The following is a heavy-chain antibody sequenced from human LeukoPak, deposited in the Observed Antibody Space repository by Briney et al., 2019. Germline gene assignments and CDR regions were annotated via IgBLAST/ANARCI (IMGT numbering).Heavy chain of an antibody. CDR1: GFTFDDYA. CDR3: ARDEVGGFFDF. D-gene: IGHD3-10*01. J-gene: IGHJ4*02. CDR2: ISWNSGSI. Sequence: GGSLRLSCAASGFTFDDYAMHWVRQAPGKGLEWVSGISWNSGSIGYADSVKGRFSIYRDNARSLVFLQMNSLRVEDSAVYYCARDEVGGFFDFWGEGTLVTVSS. V-gene: IGHV3-9*01.